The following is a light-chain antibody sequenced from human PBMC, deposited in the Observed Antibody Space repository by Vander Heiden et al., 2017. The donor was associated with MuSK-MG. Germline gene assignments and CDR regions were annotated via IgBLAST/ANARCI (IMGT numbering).Light chain of an antibody. CDR1: QSVSSY. Sequence: EIVFTQSPATLSLSPGERATLSCRASQSVSSYLAWYQQKPGQAPRLLIYDASNRATGIPARFSGSGSGTDFTLTISSLEPEDFAVYYCQQRSNWPRYTFGQGTKVEIK. V-gene: IGKV3-11*01. CDR3: QQRSNWPRYT. J-gene: IGKJ2*01. CDR2: DAS.